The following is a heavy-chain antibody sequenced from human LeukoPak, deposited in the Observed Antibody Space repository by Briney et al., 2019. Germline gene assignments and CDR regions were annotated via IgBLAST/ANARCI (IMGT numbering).Heavy chain of an antibody. Sequence: GGSLRLSCAASGFTFDDYAMHWVRQAPGKGLEWVSLISGDGGSTYYADSVKGRFTISRDNAKSTLYLQMNSLRAEDTAVYYCARDGYYYNNSGYYAFDIWGQGTMVTVSS. V-gene: IGHV3-43*02. CDR2: ISGDGGST. CDR1: GFTFDDYA. CDR3: ARDGYYYNNSGYYAFDI. J-gene: IGHJ3*02. D-gene: IGHD3-22*01.